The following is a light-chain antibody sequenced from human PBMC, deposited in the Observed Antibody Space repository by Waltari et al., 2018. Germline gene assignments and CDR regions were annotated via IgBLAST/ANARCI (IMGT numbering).Light chain of an antibody. CDR1: QSVSSN. CDR3: QQYNNWPPYT. CDR2: SAS. J-gene: IGKJ2*01. V-gene: IGKV3-15*01. Sequence: EIVITHTPATLSVSPAEIATLSCKASQSVSSNLAWYQQKPGQAPRLLIFSASTRATGIPARFSGSVSGTEFSLTISSLQSEDFAGYYCQQYNNWPPYTFGQGTKLEIK.